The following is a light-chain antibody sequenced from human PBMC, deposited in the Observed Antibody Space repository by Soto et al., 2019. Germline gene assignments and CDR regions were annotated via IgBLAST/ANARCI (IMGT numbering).Light chain of an antibody. J-gene: IGLJ2*01. CDR1: SSNIGSNT. CDR3: AAWDDSLNGPV. CDR2: SNN. V-gene: IGLV1-44*01. Sequence: QSVLTQPPSASGTPGQRVTISCSGSSSNIGSNTVNWYQQLPGTAPKLLIYSNNQRPSGVPDRFSGSKSGTSASLAISGLQSEDEADYYWAAWDDSLNGPVFGGGTTLTVL.